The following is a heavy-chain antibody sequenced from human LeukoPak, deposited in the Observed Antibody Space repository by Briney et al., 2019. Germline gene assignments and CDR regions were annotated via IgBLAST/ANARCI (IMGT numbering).Heavy chain of an antibody. Sequence: SQTLSLTCAISGDSVSSNSVTWNWIRQSPSRGLEWLGRTYYRSTWYNDYAVSVRGRITVNPDTPKNQFSLHLNSVTPEDTAVYYCARRLTQYDCFDPWGQGVLVTVSS. CDR3: ARRLTQYDCFDP. D-gene: IGHD2-2*01. CDR2: TYYRSTWYN. CDR1: GDSVSSNSVT. J-gene: IGHJ5*02. V-gene: IGHV6-1*01.